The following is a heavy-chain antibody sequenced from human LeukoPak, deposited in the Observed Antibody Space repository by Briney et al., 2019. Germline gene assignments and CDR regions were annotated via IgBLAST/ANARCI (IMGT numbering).Heavy chain of an antibody. Sequence: GGSLRLSCTVYGFRISSYAVHWVRQAPGKGLEWVAVISYDGSNKYYADSVKGRFTISRDNSKNTLYLQLNSLRPEDTAVYYCARDQLAYSGYDTLFDYWGQGTLVTVSS. D-gene: IGHD5-12*01. CDR3: ARDQLAYSGYDTLFDY. J-gene: IGHJ4*02. V-gene: IGHV3-30*04. CDR1: GFRISSYA. CDR2: ISYDGSNK.